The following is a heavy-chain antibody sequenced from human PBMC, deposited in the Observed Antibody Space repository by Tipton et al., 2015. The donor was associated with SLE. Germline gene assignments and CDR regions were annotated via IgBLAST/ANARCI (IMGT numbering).Heavy chain of an antibody. CDR1: GGSVSSAGYY. J-gene: IGHJ5*02. D-gene: IGHD6-13*01. V-gene: IGHV4-61*08. CDR3: ARARRGRSSRQEGDWFDP. CDR2: IYYSGST. Sequence: TLSLTCSVFGGSVSSAGYYWTWIRQSPGKGLEWIGYIYYSGSTKYNPSLKSRVTISVDTSKNQFSLKLSSVTAADTAAYYCARARRGRSSRQEGDWFDPWGQGTLVTVSS.